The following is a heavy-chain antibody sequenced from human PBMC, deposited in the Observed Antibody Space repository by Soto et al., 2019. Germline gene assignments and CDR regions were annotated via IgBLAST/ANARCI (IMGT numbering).Heavy chain of an antibody. J-gene: IGHJ6*02. CDR2: ISYDGSNK. CDR3: AKMRMSTHRIYDFWSGYLDALYYYYYGMDV. Sequence: PGGSLRLSCAASGFTVSSYGMDWVRQAPGKGLEWVAVISYDGSNKYYADSVKGRFTISRDNSKNTLYLQMNSLRAEDTAVYYCAKMRMSTHRIYDFWSGYLDALYYYYYGMDVWGQGTTVTVSS. D-gene: IGHD3-3*01. V-gene: IGHV3-30*18. CDR1: GFTVSSYG.